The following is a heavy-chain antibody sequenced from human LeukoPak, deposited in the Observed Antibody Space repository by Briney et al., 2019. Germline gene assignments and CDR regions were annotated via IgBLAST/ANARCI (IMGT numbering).Heavy chain of an antibody. CDR2: IRYDGSNK. CDR1: GFTFSYYG. V-gene: IGHV3-30*02. D-gene: IGHD3-10*02. CDR3: AELGITMIGGV. J-gene: IGHJ6*04. Sequence: GGSLRLSCTASGFTFSYYGMHWVRQAPGRGLEWVTFIRYDGSNKSYRDSVKGRFTISRDNAKSSLYLQMNSLRAEDTAVYYCAELGITMIGGVWGKGTTVTISS.